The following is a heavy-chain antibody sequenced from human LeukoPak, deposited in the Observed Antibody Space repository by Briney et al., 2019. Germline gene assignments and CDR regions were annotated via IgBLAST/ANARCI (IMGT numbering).Heavy chain of an antibody. CDR2: LYYSRNT. Sequence: PSETLSLTCTVSGGSIGDYYWSWIRQPPGKGLEWIGYLYYSRNTNYSPSLKSRVTISADTSKTQVYLKLRSVTAADTAVYYCARDSYSWFDPWGQGTLVTVSS. CDR3: ARDSYSWFDP. J-gene: IGHJ5*02. V-gene: IGHV4-59*01. CDR1: GGSIGDYY.